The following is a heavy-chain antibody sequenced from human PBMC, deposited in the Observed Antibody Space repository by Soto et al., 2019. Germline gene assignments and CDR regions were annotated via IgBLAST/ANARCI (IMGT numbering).Heavy chain of an antibody. CDR3: ARSSGSYSNWFDP. D-gene: IGHD1-26*01. J-gene: IGHJ5*02. Sequence: ASVKVSCKTSGYPFTSYAMHWVRQAPGQRLEWMGWINAGNGNTKYSQKFQGRVTITRDTSASTAYMELSSLRSEDTAVYYCARSSGSYSNWFDPWGQGTLVTVSS. V-gene: IGHV1-3*01. CDR2: INAGNGNT. CDR1: GYPFTSYA.